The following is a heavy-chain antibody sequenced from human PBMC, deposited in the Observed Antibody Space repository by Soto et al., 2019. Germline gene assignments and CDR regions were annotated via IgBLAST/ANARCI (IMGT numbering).Heavy chain of an antibody. D-gene: IGHD3-10*01. CDR2: INHSGST. CDR3: ARARGSYMVRGHNWFDP. Sequence: QVQLQQWGAGLLKPSETLSLTCAVYGGSFSGYYWSWIRQPPGKGLEWIGEINHSGSTNYNPSLTSGVTISVDKYKTPCSLQLGSVTAADTAVYYCARARGSYMVRGHNWFDPWGQGTLVTVSS. CDR1: GGSFSGYY. J-gene: IGHJ5*02. V-gene: IGHV4-34*01.